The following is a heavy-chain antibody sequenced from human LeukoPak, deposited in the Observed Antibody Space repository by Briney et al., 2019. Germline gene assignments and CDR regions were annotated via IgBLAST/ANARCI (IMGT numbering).Heavy chain of an antibody. J-gene: IGHJ4*02. CDR1: GYTFTSYY. D-gene: IGHD6-13*01. V-gene: IGHV1-46*01. Sequence: ASVKVSCKASGYTFTSYYMHWVRQAPGQGLEWMGIINPSGGSTSYAQKFQGRAIMTRDTSTSTAYMDLSSLTSDDTAVYHCARAPRNSSTMLDFWGQGTLVTISS. CDR3: ARAPRNSSTMLDF. CDR2: INPSGGST.